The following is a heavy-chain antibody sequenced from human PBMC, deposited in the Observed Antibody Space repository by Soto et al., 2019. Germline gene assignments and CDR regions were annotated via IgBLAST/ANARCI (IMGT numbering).Heavy chain of an antibody. CDR2: INAGNGNT. CDR3: ARHYEYSSSSFRQHKLFAF. V-gene: IGHV1-3*01. Sequence: ASVKVSCKASGYTFTSYAMHWVRQAPGQRLEWMGWINAGNGNTKYSQKFQGRVTITRDTSASTAYMELSSLRYEDTAVYYCARHYEYSSSSFRQHKLFAFWAQGTLVAGSA. D-gene: IGHD6-6*01. J-gene: IGHJ5*02. CDR1: GYTFTSYA.